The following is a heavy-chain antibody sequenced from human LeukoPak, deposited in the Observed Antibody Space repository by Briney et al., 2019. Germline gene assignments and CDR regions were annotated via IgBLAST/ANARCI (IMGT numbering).Heavy chain of an antibody. V-gene: IGHV4-38-2*02. CDR3: ARGSSWYDLDY. D-gene: IGHD6-13*01. CDR2: IYHSGST. Sequence: PSETLSLTCTVSGYSISSGYYWGWIRQPPGKGLEWIGSIYHSGSTYYNPSLKSRVTISVDTSKNQFSLKLSSVTAADTAVYYCARGSSWYDLDYWGQGTLVTVSS. J-gene: IGHJ4*02. CDR1: GYSISSGYY.